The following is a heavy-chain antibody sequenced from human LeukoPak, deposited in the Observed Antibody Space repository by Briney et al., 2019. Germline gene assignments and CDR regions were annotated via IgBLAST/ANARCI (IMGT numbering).Heavy chain of an antibody. D-gene: IGHD5-18*01. J-gene: IGHJ4*02. CDR2: INHSGST. CDR1: GGSFSGYY. V-gene: IGHV4-34*01. CDR3: ARATTGYSYGYFDY. Sequence: PSETLSLTCAVYGGSFSGYYWSWIRQPPGKGLEWIGEINHSGSTNYNPSLKSRVTISVDTSKNQFSLKLSSVTAADTAVYYCARATTGYSYGYFDYWGQGTLVTVSS.